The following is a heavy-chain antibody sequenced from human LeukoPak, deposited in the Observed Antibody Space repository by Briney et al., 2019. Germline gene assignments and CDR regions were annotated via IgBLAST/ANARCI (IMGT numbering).Heavy chain of an antibody. CDR2: ISYDGSNK. V-gene: IGHV3-30*04. CDR1: GVTCSSYA. CDR3: ARDGYDFWSGYYFDY. D-gene: IGHD3-3*01. J-gene: IGHJ4*02. Sequence: PGGSLRLSCAASGVTCSSYAMHWVRQAPGKGLEWVAVISYDGSNKYYADSVKGRFTISRDNSKNTLYLQMNSLRAEDTAVYYSARDGYDFWSGYYFDYWGQGTLVTVSS.